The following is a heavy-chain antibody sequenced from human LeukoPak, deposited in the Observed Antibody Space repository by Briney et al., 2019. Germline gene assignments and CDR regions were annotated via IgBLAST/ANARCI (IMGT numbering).Heavy chain of an antibody. CDR2: ISSSSSYI. J-gene: IGHJ4*02. V-gene: IGHV3-21*01. CDR1: GFTFSSHS. CDR3: ARDRSIVGATTDY. D-gene: IGHD1-26*01. Sequence: GGSLRLSCAASGFTFSSHSMNWVRQAPGKGLEWVSSISSSSSYIYYADSVKGRLTISRDNAKNSLYLQMNSLRAEDTAVYYCARDRSIVGATTDYWGQGTLVTVSS.